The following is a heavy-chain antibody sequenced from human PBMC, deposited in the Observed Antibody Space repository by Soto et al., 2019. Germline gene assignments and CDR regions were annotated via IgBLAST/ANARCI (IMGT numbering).Heavy chain of an antibody. CDR3: ARGRSGSLENWLAP. CDR1: GGSISSYY. V-gene: IGHV4-59*01. J-gene: IGHJ5*02. CDR2: IDYSGST. Sequence: SETLSLTCTVSGGSISSYYWSWIRKPPGKGLEWVGCIDYSGSTNYNPSLKSRVTISLDTSKNQFSLKMSSVTAADTAVYYCARGRSGSLENWLAPWGQGTLVTVSS. D-gene: IGHD6-13*01.